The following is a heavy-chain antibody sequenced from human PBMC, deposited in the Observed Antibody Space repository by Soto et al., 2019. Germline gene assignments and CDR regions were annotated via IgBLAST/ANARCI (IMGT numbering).Heavy chain of an antibody. D-gene: IGHD2-8*02. V-gene: IGHV3-23*01. J-gene: IGHJ6*01. CDR1: GFTFNNYA. CDR3: VKDWTGDTCPCMDV. Sequence: EVQLLESGGGLVQPGGSLRLSCAASGFTFNNYAMTWVRQAPGKGLEWVSTISGSDGSTYYAGSVKGRLTISRDNSKNALYLQMSSLRAEDTALYYCVKDWTGDTCPCMDVWGQGTTVTVSS. CDR2: ISGSDGST.